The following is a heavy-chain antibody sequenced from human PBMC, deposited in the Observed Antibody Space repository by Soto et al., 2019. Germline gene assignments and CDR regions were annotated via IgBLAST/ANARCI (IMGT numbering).Heavy chain of an antibody. CDR2: ISSDGGST. CDR3: VKVGYTSGWYLGYFDY. CDR1: GLTFSSYA. V-gene: IGHV3-64D*08. Sequence: EVQLVESGGGLVQPGGSLRLSCSAFGLTFSSYAMHWVRQAPGKGLEYVSAISSDGGSTYYADSVKARFTISRDNSTNTLFLQMTSLRADDTAVYYCVKVGYTSGWYLGYFDYWGQGTLVTVSS. J-gene: IGHJ4*02. D-gene: IGHD6-19*01.